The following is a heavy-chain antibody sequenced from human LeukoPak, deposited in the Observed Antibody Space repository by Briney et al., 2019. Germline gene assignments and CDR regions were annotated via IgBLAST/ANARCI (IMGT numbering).Heavy chain of an antibody. CDR3: ARIVPAAHDAFDI. V-gene: IGHV1-69*05. J-gene: IGHJ3*02. Sequence: GASVKVSCKASGGTFSSYAISWVRQAPGQGLEWMGGIIPIFGTANYAQKFQGRVTITTDESTSTAYMELRSLRSDDTAVYYCARIVPAAHDAFDIWGQGTMVTVSS. CDR2: IIPIFGTA. D-gene: IGHD2-2*01. CDR1: GGTFSSYA.